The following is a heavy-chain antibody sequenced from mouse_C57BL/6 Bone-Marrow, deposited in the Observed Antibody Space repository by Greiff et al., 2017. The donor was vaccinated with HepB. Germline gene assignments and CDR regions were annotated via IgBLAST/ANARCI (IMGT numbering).Heavy chain of an antibody. J-gene: IGHJ1*03. CDR3: ARYDGYSWYFDV. D-gene: IGHD2-3*01. CDR2: IYPGSGNT. V-gene: IGHV1-66*01. CDR1: GYSFTSYY. Sequence: VQLVESGPELVKPGASVKISCKASGYSFTSYYIHWVKQRPGQGLEWIGWIYPGSGNTKSNEKFKGKATLTADTSSSTSYMQLSSLTSEDTAIYYCARYDGYSWYFDVWGTGTTVTVSS.